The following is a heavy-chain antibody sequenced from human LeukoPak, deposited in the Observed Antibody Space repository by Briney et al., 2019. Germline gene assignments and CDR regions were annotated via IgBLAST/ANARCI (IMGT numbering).Heavy chain of an antibody. V-gene: IGHV3-48*03. CDR3: ARAHGGEPNDY. CDR2: ISSSGSTI. J-gene: IGHJ4*02. D-gene: IGHD1-14*01. CDR1: GFTFSSYD. Sequence: QPGGSLRLSCAASGFTFSSYDMNWVRQAPGKGLEWVSYISSSGSTIYYADSVKGRFTIPRDNAKNSLYLQMNSLRAEDTAVYYCARAHGGEPNDYWGQGTLVTVSS.